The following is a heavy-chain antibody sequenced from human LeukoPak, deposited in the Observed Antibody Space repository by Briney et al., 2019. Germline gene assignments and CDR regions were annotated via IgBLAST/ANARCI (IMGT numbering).Heavy chain of an antibody. CDR2: IEPDGSEK. J-gene: IGHJ4*02. CDR3: ASEPSSATGGSY. D-gene: IGHD1-1*01. CDR1: GFTFNRNW. Sequence: GGSLRLSCAASGFTFNRNWMSWVRQAPGKGREWVANIEPDGSEKNYVDSVRGRFTISRDNARNSLYLQINSPRAEDTAVYYCASEPSSATGGSYWGQGILVTVSS. V-gene: IGHV3-7*01.